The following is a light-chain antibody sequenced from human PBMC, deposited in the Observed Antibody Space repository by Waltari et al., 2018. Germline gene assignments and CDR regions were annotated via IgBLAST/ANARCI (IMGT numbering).Light chain of an antibody. CDR3: GVWERSLTNME. J-gene: IGLJ3*02. V-gene: IGLV1-51*01. CDR2: DND. CDR1: SSNIGENY. Sequence: QSVLTQPPSVSAAPGQTVTISCSGSSSNIGENYVSWYQHLPGTAPKLVIRDNDKRPAGIPDRFSASKSGTLATLGITGLQTGDEADYYCGVWERSLTNMEFGGGTKLTVL.